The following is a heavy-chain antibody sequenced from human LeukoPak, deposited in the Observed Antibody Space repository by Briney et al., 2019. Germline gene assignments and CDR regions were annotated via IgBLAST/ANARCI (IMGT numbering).Heavy chain of an antibody. CDR2: IYSGGST. V-gene: IGHV3-53*05. J-gene: IGHJ4*02. D-gene: IGHD3-3*01. Sequence: GGSLRLSCAASGFTVSSNYMSWVRQAPGKGLEWVSVIYSGGSTYYADSVKGRFTISRDNSKNTLYLQMNSLRAEDTAVYYCAKHDFGVAYDYWGQGTLVTVSS. CDR3: AKHDFGVAYDY. CDR1: GFTVSSNY.